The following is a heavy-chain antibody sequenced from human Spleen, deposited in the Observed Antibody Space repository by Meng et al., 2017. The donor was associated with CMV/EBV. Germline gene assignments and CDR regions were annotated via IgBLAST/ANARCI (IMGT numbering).Heavy chain of an antibody. Sequence: GESLKISCAASGFTFSSYGMHWVRLAPGKGLEWVAVISYDGSEKYYADSVKGRFTISRDNGKNSLYLQMNSLRAEDTAVYYCARRYDSSGYYRRYYGMDVWGQGTTVTVSS. CDR2: ISYDGSEK. D-gene: IGHD3-22*01. J-gene: IGHJ6*02. V-gene: IGHV3-30*12. CDR1: GFTFSSYG. CDR3: ARRYDSSGYYRRYYGMDV.